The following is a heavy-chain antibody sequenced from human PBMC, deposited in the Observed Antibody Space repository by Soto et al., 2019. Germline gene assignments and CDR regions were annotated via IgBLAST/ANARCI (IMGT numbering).Heavy chain of an antibody. Sequence: QLQLQESGSGLVKPSQTLSLTCAVSGGSISSGGYSWSWIRQPPGKGLEWIGYIYHSGSTYYNPSLKSRVTISVDRSKNQFSLKLSSVTAADTAVYYCARATYCSGGSCYSGLEPWGQGTLVTVSS. V-gene: IGHV4-30-2*01. D-gene: IGHD2-15*01. CDR1: GGSISSGGYS. CDR3: ARATYCSGGSCYSGLEP. J-gene: IGHJ5*02. CDR2: IYHSGST.